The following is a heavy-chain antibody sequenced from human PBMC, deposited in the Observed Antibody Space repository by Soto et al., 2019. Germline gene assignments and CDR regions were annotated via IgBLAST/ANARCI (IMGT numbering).Heavy chain of an antibody. CDR3: ARGYSSGEELGY. V-gene: IGHV1-3*01. Sequence: GSSVKVSCKASLYTFPSYAMHWVGQAPGQRLEWMGWINAGNGNTKYSQKFQGRVTITRDTSASTAYMELSSLRSEDTAVYYCARGYSSGEELGYWGQGTLVTVSS. CDR2: INAGNGNT. CDR1: LYTFPSYA. D-gene: IGHD6-19*01. J-gene: IGHJ4*02.